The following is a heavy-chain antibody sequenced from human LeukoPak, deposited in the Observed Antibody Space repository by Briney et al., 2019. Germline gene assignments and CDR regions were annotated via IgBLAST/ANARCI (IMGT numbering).Heavy chain of an antibody. CDR1: GGSISSSSYY. V-gene: IGHV4-39*01. Sequence: PSETLSLTCTVPGGSISSSSYYWGWIRQPPGKGLEWIGSIYYSGSTYYNPSLKSRVTMSVDTSKNQFSLKLSSVTAADTAVYYCARTDSSGYYYESYYFDYWGQGTLVTVSS. D-gene: IGHD3-22*01. J-gene: IGHJ4*02. CDR2: IYYSGST. CDR3: ARTDSSGYYYESYYFDY.